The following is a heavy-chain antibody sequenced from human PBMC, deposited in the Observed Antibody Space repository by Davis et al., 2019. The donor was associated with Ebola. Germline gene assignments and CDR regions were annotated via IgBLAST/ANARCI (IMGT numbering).Heavy chain of an antibody. CDR3: ARGNCGDYIVLYYYSMDV. CDR1: GGSINNYF. D-gene: IGHD4-17*01. J-gene: IGHJ6*02. CDR2: IHYLGTT. V-gene: IGHV4-59*01. Sequence: MPSETLSLTCTVSGGSINNYFWSWIRQPPGKGLEWIGNIHYLGTTNYNPSLKSRVTMLVDTSKNQFSLKLSSVTAADTAVYYCARGNCGDYIVLYYYSMDVWGQGTTVTVSS.